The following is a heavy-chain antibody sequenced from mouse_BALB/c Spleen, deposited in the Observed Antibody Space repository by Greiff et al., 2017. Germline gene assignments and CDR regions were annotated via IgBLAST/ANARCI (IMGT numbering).Heavy chain of an antibody. V-gene: IGHV14-3*02. J-gene: IGHJ4*01. D-gene: IGHD2-2*01. Sequence: VQLQQSGPELMKPGASVKISCKASGYSFTSYYMHWVKQRPEQGLEWVGRIDPANGNTKYDPKFQGKATITADTSSNTAYLQLSSLTSEDTAVYYCARFYGYDDYYAMDYWGQGTSVTVSS. CDR2: IDPANGNT. CDR3: ARFYGYDDYYAMDY. CDR1: GYSFTSYY.